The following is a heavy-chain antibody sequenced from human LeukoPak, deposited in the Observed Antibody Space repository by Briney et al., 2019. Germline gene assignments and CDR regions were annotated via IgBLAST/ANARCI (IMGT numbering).Heavy chain of an antibody. CDR3: AKDVTTSDFGMDV. D-gene: IGHD4-11*01. CDR1: GFTFSTYG. V-gene: IGHV3-33*06. CDR2: IWYDGSKK. J-gene: IGHJ6*02. Sequence: PGGSLRLSCAASGFTFSTYGMHWVRQDPGKGLEWLAVIWYDGSKKYYGDSAKGRFTISRDNSKNTLYLQMNSLRADDTAVYYCAKDVTTSDFGMDVWGQGTTVTVSS.